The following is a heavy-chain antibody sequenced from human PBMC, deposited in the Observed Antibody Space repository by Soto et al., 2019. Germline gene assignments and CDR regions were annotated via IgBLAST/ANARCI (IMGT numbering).Heavy chain of an antibody. CDR2: IIPILGIA. CDR3: ARVSGYRSGYFDY. Sequence: QVQLVQSGAEVKKPGSSVKVSCKASGGTFSSYTISWVRQAPGQGLEWMGRIIPILGIANYAQKFQGRVTITEDKSTSTAYMELSSLRSEDTAVYYCARVSGYRSGYFDYWGQGTLVTVSS. D-gene: IGHD5-12*01. CDR1: GGTFSSYT. J-gene: IGHJ4*02. V-gene: IGHV1-69*02.